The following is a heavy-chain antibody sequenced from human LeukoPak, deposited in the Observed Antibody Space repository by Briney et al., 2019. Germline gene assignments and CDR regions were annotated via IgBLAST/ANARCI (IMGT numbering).Heavy chain of an antibody. CDR1: VGSISSFY. CDR3: AREGRSGGWYWFDP. J-gene: IGHJ5*02. CDR2: IYYSGST. D-gene: IGHD6-19*01. Sequence: SESLSLTRALSVGSISSFYSGWVRHPPQGRLGWVGYIYYSGSTTYNTPLKSRVTISVDTSKNQFSLKLSSVTAADTAVYYCAREGRSGGWYWFDPWGQGTLVTVSS. V-gene: IGHV4-59*01.